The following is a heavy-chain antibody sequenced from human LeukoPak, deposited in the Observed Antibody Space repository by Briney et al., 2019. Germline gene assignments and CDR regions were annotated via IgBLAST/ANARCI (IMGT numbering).Heavy chain of an antibody. J-gene: IGHJ4*02. CDR3: AKDEVGVAAVGY. CDR1: GFTFSSYA. Sequence: PGGSLRLSCAASGFTFSSYAMTWVRQAPGKGLEWVSAISAVGGKTYYADSVKGRFSISRDDSRNTLYLQMNSLRAEDTAVYYCAKDEVGVAAVGYLGQGTLVTVSS. D-gene: IGHD3-3*01. CDR2: ISAVGGKT. V-gene: IGHV3-23*01.